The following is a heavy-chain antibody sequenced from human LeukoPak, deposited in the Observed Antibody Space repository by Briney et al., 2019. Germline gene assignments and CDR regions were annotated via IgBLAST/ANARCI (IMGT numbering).Heavy chain of an antibody. D-gene: IGHD2-15*01. J-gene: IGHJ4*02. Sequence: PSETLSLTCTVSGGSISSSSYYWGWIRQPPGKGLEWIGSIYYSGSTYYNPSLKSRVTISVDTSKNQFSLKLSSVTAADTAVYYCARFGRYCSGGSCYSFDYWGQGTLVTVSS. CDR3: ARFGRYCSGGSCYSFDY. V-gene: IGHV4-39*01. CDR1: GGSISSSSYY. CDR2: IYYSGST.